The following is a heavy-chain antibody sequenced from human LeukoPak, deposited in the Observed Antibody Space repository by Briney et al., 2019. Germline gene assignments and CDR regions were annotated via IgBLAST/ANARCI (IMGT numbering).Heavy chain of an antibody. CDR1: GFTFRSFG. D-gene: IGHD6-19*01. J-gene: IGHJ4*02. Sequence: GGSLRLSCAASGFTFRSFGMHWVRQATGKGLEWVSAIGTAGDTYYPGSVKGRFTISRENAKNSLYLQMNSLRAGDTAVYYCARKSSGTFDYWGQGTLVTVSS. CDR3: ARKSSGTFDY. CDR2: IGTAGDT. V-gene: IGHV3-13*01.